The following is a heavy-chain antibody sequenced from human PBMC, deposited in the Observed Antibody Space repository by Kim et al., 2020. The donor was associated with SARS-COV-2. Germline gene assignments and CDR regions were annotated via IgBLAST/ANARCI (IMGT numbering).Heavy chain of an antibody. CDR1: GFTFSSYG. Sequence: GGSLRLSCAASGFTFSSYGMHWVRQAPGKGLGWVAVIWYDGSNKYYADSVKGRFTISRDNSKNTLYLQMNSLRAEDTAVYYCARDRGVYYFDYWGQGTLVTVSS. V-gene: IGHV3-33*01. CDR3: ARDRGVYYFDY. CDR2: IWYDGSNK. D-gene: IGHD3-10*01. J-gene: IGHJ4*02.